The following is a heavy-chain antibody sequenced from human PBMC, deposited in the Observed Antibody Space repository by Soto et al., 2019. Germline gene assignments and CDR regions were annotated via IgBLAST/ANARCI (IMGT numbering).Heavy chain of an antibody. J-gene: IGHJ3*02. V-gene: IGHV4-59*01. D-gene: IGHD3-10*01. Sequence: SPTLPLTCTVSGGSISSYDWSLKRQLPGKGLGCIWYISYTAGTNYNPSLKSRVTISVDTSKNQFSLKLSSVTAADTAVYYCARVFTMVRGVITYADAFDIWGQGTMVTVS. CDR1: GGSISSYD. CDR2: ISYTAGT. CDR3: ARVFTMVRGVITYADAFDI.